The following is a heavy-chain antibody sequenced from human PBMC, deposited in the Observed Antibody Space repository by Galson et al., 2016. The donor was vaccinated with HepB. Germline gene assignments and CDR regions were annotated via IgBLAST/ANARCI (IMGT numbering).Heavy chain of an antibody. V-gene: IGHV4-59*01. CDR3: ARMPDS. Sequence: SETLSLTCTVSGDSISSSYWSWIRQPPGKGLEWIAYIHYTGITKYSPSLKSRVSISMDTSRNQFYLKLSSVTAADAAIYYFARMPDSWGQGTLVTVSS. CDR1: GDSISSSY. D-gene: IGHD2-2*01. J-gene: IGHJ4*02. CDR2: IHYTGIT.